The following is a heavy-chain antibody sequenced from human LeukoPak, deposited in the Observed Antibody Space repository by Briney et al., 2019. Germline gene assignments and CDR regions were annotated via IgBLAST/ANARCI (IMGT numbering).Heavy chain of an antibody. D-gene: IGHD3/OR15-3a*01. Sequence: SETLSLTCTVSGVYISSSNSYWGWIRQPPGKGLEWIGSIYYSGNTYYNASLKSQVSISIDTSKNQFSLKLTSVTAADTAVYYCARQTGSGLFILPGGQGTLVTVSS. V-gene: IGHV4-39*01. J-gene: IGHJ4*02. CDR2: IYYSGNT. CDR3: ARQTGSGLFILP. CDR1: GVYISSSNSY.